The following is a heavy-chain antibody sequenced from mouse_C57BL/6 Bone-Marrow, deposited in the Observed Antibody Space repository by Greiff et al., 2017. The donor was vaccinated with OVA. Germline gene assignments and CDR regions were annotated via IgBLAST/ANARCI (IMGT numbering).Heavy chain of an antibody. CDR1: GFTFSNYW. CDR2: IRLKSDNYAT. J-gene: IGHJ3*01. V-gene: IGHV6-3*01. Sequence: EVQVVESGGGLVQPGGSMKLSCVASGFTFSNYWMNWVRQSPEKGLEWVAQIRLKSDNYATHYAESVKGRFTISRDDSKSSFYLQMNNLRAEDTGIYYFTGPSYYYGFAYWGQGTLVTVSA. CDR3: TGPSYYYGFAY. D-gene: IGHD1-1*01.